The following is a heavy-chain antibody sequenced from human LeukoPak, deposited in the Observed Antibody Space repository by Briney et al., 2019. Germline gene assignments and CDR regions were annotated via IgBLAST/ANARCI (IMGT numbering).Heavy chain of an antibody. V-gene: IGHV3-23*01. CDR3: AKNYGVRGYSYRTFDY. CDR2: ISGSGSST. CDR1: GFTFSSYA. J-gene: IGHJ4*02. D-gene: IGHD5-18*01. Sequence: PGGSLRLSCAASGFTFSSYAVSWVRQAPGKGLEWVSAISGSGSSTYYTDSVKGRFTISRDNSKNTLYLQMNSLRAEDTAVYYCAKNYGVRGYSYRTFDYWGQGTLVTVSS.